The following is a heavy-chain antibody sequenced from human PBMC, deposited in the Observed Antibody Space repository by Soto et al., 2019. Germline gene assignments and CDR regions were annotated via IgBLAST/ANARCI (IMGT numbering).Heavy chain of an antibody. Sequence: SVKVSCKASGGTFSSYAISWVRQAPGQGLEWMGGIIPIFGTANYAQKFQGRVTITADESTSTAYMELSSLRSEDTAVYYCARGAAIYDFWSGYYIGYYYYGMDVWG. V-gene: IGHV1-69*13. CDR1: GGTFSSYA. CDR3: ARGAAIYDFWSGYYIGYYYYGMDV. J-gene: IGHJ6*02. D-gene: IGHD3-3*01. CDR2: IIPIFGTA.